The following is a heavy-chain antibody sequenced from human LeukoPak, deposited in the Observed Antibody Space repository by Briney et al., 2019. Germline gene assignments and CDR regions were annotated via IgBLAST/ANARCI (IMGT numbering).Heavy chain of an antibody. D-gene: IGHD1-26*01. CDR2: IYHSGST. CDR1: GYSISSGYY. Sequence: ASETLSLTCTVSGYSISSGYYWGWIRQSPGKWLEWIGSIYHSGSTYYNPSLTSRVTISVDTSKNQFSLKLSSLTAADTAIYYCASLRERSYYARGFDYWGQGTLVTVSS. J-gene: IGHJ4*02. CDR3: ASLRERSYYARGFDY. V-gene: IGHV4-38-2*02.